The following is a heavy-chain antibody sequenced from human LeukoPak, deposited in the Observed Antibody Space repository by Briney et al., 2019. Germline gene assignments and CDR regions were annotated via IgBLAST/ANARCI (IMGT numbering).Heavy chain of an antibody. Sequence: SETLFLTCTVSGGSISSYYWSWIRQPAGNGLEWIGRIYTSGSTNYNPSLKSRVTMSVDTSKNQFSLKLSSVTAADTAVYYCARDADWGSLSYFDYWGQGTLVTVSS. D-gene: IGHD7-27*01. CDR1: GGSISSYY. V-gene: IGHV4-4*07. CDR2: IYTSGST. CDR3: ARDADWGSLSYFDY. J-gene: IGHJ4*02.